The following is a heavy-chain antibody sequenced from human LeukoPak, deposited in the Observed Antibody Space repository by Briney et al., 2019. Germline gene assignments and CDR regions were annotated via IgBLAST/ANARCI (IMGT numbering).Heavy chain of an antibody. V-gene: IGHV4-38-2*02. CDR3: ASLRATTRDY. CDR1: GYPISSGYF. D-gene: IGHD1-26*01. CDR2: IFHSGYT. Sequence: SETLSLTCTVSGYPISSGYFWGWIRQPPGKGLEFIASIFHSGYTYYNPSLKSRVTISVDTSKNQFSLKLSSVTAADTAVYYCASLRATTRDYWGQGTLVTVSS. J-gene: IGHJ4*02.